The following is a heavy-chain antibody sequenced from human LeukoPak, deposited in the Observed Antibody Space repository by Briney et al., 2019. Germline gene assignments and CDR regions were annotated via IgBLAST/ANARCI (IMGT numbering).Heavy chain of an antibody. CDR2: ISAYNGNT. V-gene: IGHV1-18*01. CDR1: GYTFTSYG. D-gene: IGHD2-15*01. Sequence: ASVKVSCKASGYTFTSYGISWVRQAPGQGLEWMGWISAYNGNTNYAQKLQGRVTMTRDTSISTAYMELSRLRSDDTAVYYCARASFVVVVAAGDIDYWGQGTLVTVSS. J-gene: IGHJ4*02. CDR3: ARASFVVVVAAGDIDY.